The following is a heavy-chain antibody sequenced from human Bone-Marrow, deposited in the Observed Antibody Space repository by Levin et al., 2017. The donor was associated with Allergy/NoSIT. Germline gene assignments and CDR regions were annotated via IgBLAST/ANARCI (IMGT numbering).Heavy chain of an antibody. CDR3: ARAGLEAGALIDY. CDR2: ISGRGDST. Sequence: QTGGSLRLSCAASGFTFSSYAMSWVRQAPGKGLEWVSLISGRGDSTYYADSVKGRFTISRDNSKSTLNLQMTSLRAEDTASYYCARAGLEAGALIDYWGQGTLVTVSS. D-gene: IGHD6-13*01. V-gene: IGHV3-23*01. J-gene: IGHJ4*02. CDR1: GFTFSSYA.